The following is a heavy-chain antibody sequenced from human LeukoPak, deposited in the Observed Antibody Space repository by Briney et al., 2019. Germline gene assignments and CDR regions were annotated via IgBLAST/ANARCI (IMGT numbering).Heavy chain of an antibody. CDR2: IGWNSVNI. V-gene: IGHV3-9*03. J-gene: IGHJ6*03. CDR1: GFTFSSYS. CDR3: AKGGSPGHYYYMDV. D-gene: IGHD1-26*01. Sequence: GGSLRLSCAASGFTFSSYSMNWVRQAPGKGLEWVSGIGWNSVNIDYADSVKGRFTISRDNAKNSLYLQMNSLRAEDMAFYYCAKGGSPGHYYYMDVWGKGTTVTVSS.